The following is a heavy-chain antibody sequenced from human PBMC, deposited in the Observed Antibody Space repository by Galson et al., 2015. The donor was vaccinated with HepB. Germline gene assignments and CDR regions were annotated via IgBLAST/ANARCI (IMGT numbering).Heavy chain of an antibody. Sequence: SLRLSCAASGFTFSDYYMNWMRQAPGKGLEWVSGIHGNGDYTYYVESVKGRFTISRDNSKNTLFLQMNSLTVDDTAIYYCAKEAAEVGHPKFDPWGQGIQVTVSS. D-gene: IGHD3/OR15-3a*01. V-gene: IGHV3-23*01. CDR2: IHGNGDYT. CDR1: GFTFSDYY. CDR3: AKEAAEVGHPKFDP. J-gene: IGHJ5*02.